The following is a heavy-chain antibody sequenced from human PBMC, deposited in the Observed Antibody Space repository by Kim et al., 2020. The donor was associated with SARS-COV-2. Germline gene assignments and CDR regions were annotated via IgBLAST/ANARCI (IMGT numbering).Heavy chain of an antibody. CDR2: ISYDGSNK. V-gene: IGHV3-30*04. CDR3: AREFYDSSGYPFDY. J-gene: IGHJ4*02. CDR1: GFTFSSYA. D-gene: IGHD3-22*01. Sequence: GGSLRLSCAASGFTFSSYAMHWVRQAPGKGLEWVAVISYDGSNKYYADSVKGRFTISRDNSKNTLYLQMNSLRAEDTAVYYCAREFYDSSGYPFDYWGQGTLVTVSS.